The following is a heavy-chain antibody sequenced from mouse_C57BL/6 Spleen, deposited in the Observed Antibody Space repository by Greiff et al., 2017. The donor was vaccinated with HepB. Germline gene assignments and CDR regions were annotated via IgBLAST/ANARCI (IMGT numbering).Heavy chain of an antibody. CDR3: ARRTTVVADY. CDR1: GYTFTSYW. CDR2: IDPSDSYT. V-gene: IGHV1-69*01. J-gene: IGHJ2*01. D-gene: IGHD1-1*01. Sequence: QVQLQQPGAELVMPGASVKLSCKASGYTFTSYWMHWVKQRPGQGLEWIGEIDPSDSYTNYNQKFKGKSTLTVDKSSSTAYMQRSSLTSEDSAVYYCARRTTVVADYWGQGTTLTVSS.